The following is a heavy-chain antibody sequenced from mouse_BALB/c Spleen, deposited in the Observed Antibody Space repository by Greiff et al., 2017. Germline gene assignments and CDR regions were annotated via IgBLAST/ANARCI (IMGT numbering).Heavy chain of an antibody. CDR3: AREGTITTVSPWYFDV. V-gene: IGHV1-63*02. D-gene: IGHD1-1*01. CDR2: IYPGGGYT. Sequence: VQLQQSGAELVRPGTSVKISCKASGYTFTNYWLGWVKQRPGHGLEWIGDIYPGGGYTNYNEKFKGKATLTADTSSSTAYMQLSSLTSEDSAVYFCAREGTITTVSPWYFDVWGAGTTVTVSS. J-gene: IGHJ1*01. CDR1: GYTFTNYW.